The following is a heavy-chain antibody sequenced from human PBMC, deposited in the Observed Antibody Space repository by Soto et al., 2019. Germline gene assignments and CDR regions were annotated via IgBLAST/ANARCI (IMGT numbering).Heavy chain of an antibody. V-gene: IGHV4-30-2*01. D-gene: IGHD6-6*01. CDR3: AGGIAARPLGY. J-gene: IGHJ4*02. CDR2: IYHSGST. Sequence: QLQLQESGSGLVKPSQTLSLTCAVSGGSISSGGYSWSWIRQPPGKGLEWIGYIYHSGSTYYNPSLKRGVTISVDRAKNQFSLKLSSVTAADTAVYYCAGGIAARPLGYWGQGTLVTVSS. CDR1: GGSISSGGYS.